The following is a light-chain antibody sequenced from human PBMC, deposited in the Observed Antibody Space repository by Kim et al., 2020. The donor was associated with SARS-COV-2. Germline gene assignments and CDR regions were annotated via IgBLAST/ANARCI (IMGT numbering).Light chain of an antibody. Sequence: RVTLACTGRISNIGAAYDVNWHRQLTRTAPKLLIYANEHRPSGVPDRCAGSKSGTSASLAITGLQAEDEADYYCQSYDTSLSGVVFGGGTQLTVL. CDR1: ISNIGAAYD. J-gene: IGLJ2*01. V-gene: IGLV1-40*01. CDR2: ANE. CDR3: QSYDTSLSGVV.